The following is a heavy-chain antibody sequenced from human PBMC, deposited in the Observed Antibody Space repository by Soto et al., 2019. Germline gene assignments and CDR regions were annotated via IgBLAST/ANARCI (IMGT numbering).Heavy chain of an antibody. V-gene: IGHV4-30-4*01. D-gene: IGHD4-17*01. Sequence: SETLSLTCSVSGDSVSNGDYSWSWIRQPPGKGLEWIGYIYYIGGPYYNPSLQSRVTISMDTSKNQVSLNLTSVTAADTTVYFCARAPYQDYGDSYYYYALDAWGPGLTVTVS. CDR1: GDSVSNGDYS. CDR2: IYYIGGP. CDR3: ARAPYQDYGDSYYYYALDA. J-gene: IGHJ6*02.